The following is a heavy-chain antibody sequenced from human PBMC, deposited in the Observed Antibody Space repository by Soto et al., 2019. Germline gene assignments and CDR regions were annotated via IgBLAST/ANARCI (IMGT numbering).Heavy chain of an antibody. CDR1: GFTFSSYS. D-gene: IGHD2-15*01. V-gene: IGHV3-48*02. Sequence: EVQLVESGGGLVQPGGSLRLSCAASGFTFSSYSMNWVRQAPGKGLEWVSYISSSSSTIYYADSVKGRFTISRDNAKNSLYLQMNSLRDEDTAVYYCARDHVVVVAATPYYYYGMDVWGQGTTVTVSS. J-gene: IGHJ6*02. CDR2: ISSSSSTI. CDR3: ARDHVVVVAATPYYYYGMDV.